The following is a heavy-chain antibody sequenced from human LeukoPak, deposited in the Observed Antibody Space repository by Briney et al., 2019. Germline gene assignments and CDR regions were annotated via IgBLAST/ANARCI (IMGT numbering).Heavy chain of an antibody. J-gene: IGHJ4*02. Sequence: GGSLRLSCAASGFTFSSYWMSWVRQAPGKGLEWVANIKQDGSEEYYVDSVKGRFTISRDNPKNTLYLQMNSLRAEDTAVYYCATEKGDSPDYWGQGTLVTVSS. V-gene: IGHV3-7*03. D-gene: IGHD3-16*01. CDR2: IKQDGSEE. CDR3: ATEKGDSPDY. CDR1: GFTFSSYW.